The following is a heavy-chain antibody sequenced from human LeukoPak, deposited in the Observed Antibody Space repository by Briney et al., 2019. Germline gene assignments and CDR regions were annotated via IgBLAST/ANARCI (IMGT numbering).Heavy chain of an antibody. CDR3: ARVFCSGGSCYNGIEY. Sequence: GGSLRLSCAASGFTFSSCSMNWVRQAPGKGLEWVSSISTSSTYIYYADSVKGRFTISRDNAKNSLYLQMNSLRAEDTAVYYCARVFCSGGSCYNGIEYWGQGTLVTVSP. V-gene: IGHV3-21*01. CDR1: GFTFSSCS. J-gene: IGHJ4*02. CDR2: ISTSSTYI. D-gene: IGHD2-15*01.